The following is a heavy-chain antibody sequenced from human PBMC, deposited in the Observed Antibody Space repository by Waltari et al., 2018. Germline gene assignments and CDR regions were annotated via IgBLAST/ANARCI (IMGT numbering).Heavy chain of an antibody. V-gene: IGHV1-69-2*01. J-gene: IGHJ5*02. CDR3: SRSGSDDWFDP. CDR2: VGPKDGET. CDR1: GYTFTDYY. Sequence: EVQLLQSGAEVKKPGATVKISCKSSGYTFTDYYIHWVKQTPVKGLEWMGRVGPKDGETIYSEKCQDRVTISADTSTDTVYMIMNGLRFDDTALYSCSRSGSDDWFDPWGRGTPVTVVS. D-gene: IGHD2-15*01.